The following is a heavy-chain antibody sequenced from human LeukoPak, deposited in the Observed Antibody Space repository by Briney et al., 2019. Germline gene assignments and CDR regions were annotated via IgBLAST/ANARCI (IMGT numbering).Heavy chain of an antibody. Sequence: ASVKVSCKASGYNFTYYYLHWVRQAPGQGLEWMGWINPKNGGTYYAEKFQGRVTMTRDTSITTVYMELSRLRSDDTAIYYCATDITALDYWGQGTLVTVSS. CDR2: INPKNGGT. D-gene: IGHD3-10*01. J-gene: IGHJ4*02. CDR3: ATDITALDY. V-gene: IGHV1-2*02. CDR1: GYNFTYYY.